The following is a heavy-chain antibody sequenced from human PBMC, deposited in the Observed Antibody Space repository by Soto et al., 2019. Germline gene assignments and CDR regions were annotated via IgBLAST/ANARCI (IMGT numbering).Heavy chain of an antibody. D-gene: IGHD6-19*01. Sequence: GGSLRLSCAASGFTFSGSAMHWVRQASGKGLEWVGRIRSKANSYATAYAASVKGRFTISRDDSKNTAYLQMNSLKTEDTAVYYCTRHQGIKQYSSGWYYYYGMDVWGQGTTVTVSS. CDR3: TRHQGIKQYSSGWYYYYGMDV. V-gene: IGHV3-73*01. CDR2: IRSKANSYAT. CDR1: GFTFSGSA. J-gene: IGHJ6*02.